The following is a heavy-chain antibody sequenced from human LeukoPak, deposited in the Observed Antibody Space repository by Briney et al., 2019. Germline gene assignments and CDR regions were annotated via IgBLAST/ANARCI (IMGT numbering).Heavy chain of an antibody. J-gene: IGHJ3*01. CDR1: GFTFSNYG. V-gene: IGHV3-30*02. Sequence: SGGSLRLSCAASGFTFSNYGMHWVRQAPGKGLEWVAFIRYDGDDKFYADSVKGRFTISRDSSKNTLYLQMNSVGPEDTAVFYCARESTTYRVYGLDAFDVWGQGTVVTVSS. CDR2: IRYDGDDK. D-gene: IGHD5/OR15-5a*01. CDR3: ARESTTYRVYGLDAFDV.